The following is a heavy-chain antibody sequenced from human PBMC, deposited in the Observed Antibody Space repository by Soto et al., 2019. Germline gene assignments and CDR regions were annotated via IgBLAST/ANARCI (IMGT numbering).Heavy chain of an antibody. V-gene: IGHV4-31*03. CDR2: SYYSGST. Sequence: QVQLQESRPGLVKPSQTLSLTCTVSGGSISSGGYYWSWIRQHPGKGLEWLGYSYYSGSTSSNPSLKSRVTISVHTSKNQFSLKLSSVSAADTAVYYCVRGVAHWGQGTLVTVSS. D-gene: IGHD2-15*01. J-gene: IGHJ4*02. CDR3: VRGVAH. CDR1: GGSISSGGYY.